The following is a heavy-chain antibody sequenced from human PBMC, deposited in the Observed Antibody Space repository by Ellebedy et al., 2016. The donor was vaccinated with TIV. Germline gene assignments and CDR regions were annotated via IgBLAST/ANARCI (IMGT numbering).Heavy chain of an antibody. CDR2: IYYSGST. CDR3: ARFSSGSGRWFDP. CDR1: GGSVSSGSYY. D-gene: IGHD3-22*01. Sequence: SETLSLXXTVSGGSVSSGSYYWSWIRQPPGKGLEWIGYIYYSGSTNYNPSLKSRVTISVDTSKNQFSLKLSSVTAADTAVYYCARFSSGSGRWFDPWGQGTLVTVSS. V-gene: IGHV4-61*01. J-gene: IGHJ5*02.